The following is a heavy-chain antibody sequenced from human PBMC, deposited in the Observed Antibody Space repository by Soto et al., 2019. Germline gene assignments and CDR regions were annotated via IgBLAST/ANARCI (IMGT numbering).Heavy chain of an antibody. V-gene: IGHV3-23*01. CDR1: GFTFSYYG. J-gene: IGHJ4*02. Sequence: EMQLLESGGGLLQPGGSLRLSCEGSGFTFSYYGMSWVRQAPGKGLEWVSVIDGRGGNIAYADSVKGRFTISRDNSKNTVFLQMSSLTAEDTAVYYCAKDGLFGAHFDHWGQGTLVTVSS. CDR2: IDGRGGNI. CDR3: AKDGLFGAHFDH. D-gene: IGHD3-16*01.